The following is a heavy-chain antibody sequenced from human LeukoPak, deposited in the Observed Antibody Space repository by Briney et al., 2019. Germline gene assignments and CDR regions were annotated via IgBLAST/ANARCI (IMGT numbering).Heavy chain of an antibody. CDR2: INGDGSTT. CDR1: GFTFSRYW. J-gene: IGHJ1*01. V-gene: IGHV3-74*01. CDR3: AIGNYYDSRGYYTFGH. Sequence: GGSLRLSCAASGFTFSRYWMHWVRQAPGKGLVWVSRINGDGSTTSYADSVKGGFTISRDNAKNTLYLQMNSLRAEDTAVYYCAIGNYYDSRGYYTFGHWGQGTLVSVSS. D-gene: IGHD3-22*01.